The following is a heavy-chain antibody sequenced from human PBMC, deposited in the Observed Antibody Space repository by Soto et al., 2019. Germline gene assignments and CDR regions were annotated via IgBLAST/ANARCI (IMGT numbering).Heavy chain of an antibody. CDR1: GGSISSYY. Sequence: SETLSLACTVSGGSISSYYWSWIRQPAGKGLEWIGRNYTSGSTNYNPSLKSRVTMSVDTSKNQFSLRLSSVTAADTAVYYCARGPSWELPGYFDYWGQGTLVTVSS. V-gene: IGHV4-4*07. CDR2: NYTSGST. J-gene: IGHJ4*02. CDR3: ARGPSWELPGYFDY. D-gene: IGHD1-26*01.